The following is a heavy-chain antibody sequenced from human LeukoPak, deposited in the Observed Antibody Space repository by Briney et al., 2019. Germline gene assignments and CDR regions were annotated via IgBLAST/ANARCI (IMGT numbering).Heavy chain of an antibody. Sequence: SVKVSCKASGGTFSSYAISWVRQAPGQGLEWMGRIIPIFGTANYAQKFQGRVTITTDESTSTAYMELSSLRSEDTAVYYCAREGSRDGYNSAFDIWGQGAMVTVSS. CDR3: AREGSRDGYNSAFDI. CDR2: IIPIFGTA. J-gene: IGHJ3*02. CDR1: GGTFSSYA. D-gene: IGHD5-24*01. V-gene: IGHV1-69*05.